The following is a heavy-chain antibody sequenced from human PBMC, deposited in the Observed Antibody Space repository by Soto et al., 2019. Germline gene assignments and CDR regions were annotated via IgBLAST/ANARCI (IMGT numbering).Heavy chain of an antibody. Sequence: QVQLVQSGAEVKKPGASVKVSCKASGYTFTSYGISWVRQAPGQGLEWMGWISAYNGNTNYAQKLQGRVTMTTDTATSTAYMELRSLRSDDTAVYYCARVPMSEGPRYFDWLLYFDYWGQGTLVTVSS. V-gene: IGHV1-18*01. CDR3: ARVPMSEGPRYFDWLLYFDY. J-gene: IGHJ4*02. CDR2: ISAYNGNT. D-gene: IGHD3-9*01. CDR1: GYTFTSYG.